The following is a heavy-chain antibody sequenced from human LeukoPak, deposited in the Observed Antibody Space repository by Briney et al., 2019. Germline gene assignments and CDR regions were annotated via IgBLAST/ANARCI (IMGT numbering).Heavy chain of an antibody. D-gene: IGHD4-17*01. CDR3: ARLTTVTSYYYYYYGMDV. J-gene: IGHJ6*02. CDR1: GGSISSYY. CDR2: ISDIGSI. V-gene: IGHV4-59*01. Sequence: SETLSLTCTVSGGSISSYYWSWIRQPPGKGLEWIAYISDIGSINYNPSLKSRVTISLDTSKNQFSLKLSSVTAADTAVYYCARLTTVTSYYYYYYGMDVWGQGTTVTVSS.